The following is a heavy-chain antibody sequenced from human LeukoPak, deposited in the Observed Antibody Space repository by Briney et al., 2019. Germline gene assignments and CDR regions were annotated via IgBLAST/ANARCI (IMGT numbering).Heavy chain of an antibody. CDR2: IWYDGSNK. V-gene: IGHV3-33*01. Sequence: GGSLRLSCAASGFTFSSYGMHWVRQAPGKGLEWVAVIWYDGSNKYYADSVKGRFTISRDNSKNTLHLQMNSLRAEDTAVYYCLGTTSGFDYWGQGTLVTVSS. CDR3: LGTTSGFDY. D-gene: IGHD4-11*01. CDR1: GFTFSSYG. J-gene: IGHJ4*02.